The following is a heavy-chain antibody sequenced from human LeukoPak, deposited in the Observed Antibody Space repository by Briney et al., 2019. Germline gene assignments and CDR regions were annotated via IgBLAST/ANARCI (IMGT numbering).Heavy chain of an antibody. CDR1: GGSFSGYY. Sequence: SGTLSLTCAVYGGSFSGYYWSWIRQPPGKGLEWIGEINHSGSTNYNPSLKSRVTISVDTSKDQFSLKLSSVTAADTAVYYCARGPSYGYARRIRFDPWGQGTLVTVSS. CDR2: INHSGST. CDR3: ARGPSYGYARRIRFDP. D-gene: IGHD5-18*01. J-gene: IGHJ5*02. V-gene: IGHV4-34*01.